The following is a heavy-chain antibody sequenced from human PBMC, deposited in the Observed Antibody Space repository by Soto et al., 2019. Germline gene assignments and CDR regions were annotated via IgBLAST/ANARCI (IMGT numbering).Heavy chain of an antibody. D-gene: IGHD5-18*01. Sequence: SETLSLTCTVSGGSISSYYWSWIRQPPGKGLEWIGYIYYSGSTNYNPSLKSRVTISVDTSKNQFSLKLTSVTAADTAVYYCARGGYSYGRDYGMDVWGQGTTVTVSS. CDR2: IYYSGST. CDR1: GGSISSYY. CDR3: ARGGYSYGRDYGMDV. V-gene: IGHV4-59*01. J-gene: IGHJ6*02.